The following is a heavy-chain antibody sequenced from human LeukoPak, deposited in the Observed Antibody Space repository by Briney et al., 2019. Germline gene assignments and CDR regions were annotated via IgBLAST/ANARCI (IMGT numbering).Heavy chain of an antibody. CDR2: IYYSGST. Sequence: SETLSLTCTVSGGSISSYYWSWIRQPPGKGLEWIGYIYYSGSTNYNPSLKSRVTISVDTSKNQFSLKLSSATAADTAVYYCARAKLLDYWGQGTLVTVSS. CDR3: ARAKLLDY. CDR1: GGSISSYY. J-gene: IGHJ4*02. D-gene: IGHD5-24*01. V-gene: IGHV4-59*01.